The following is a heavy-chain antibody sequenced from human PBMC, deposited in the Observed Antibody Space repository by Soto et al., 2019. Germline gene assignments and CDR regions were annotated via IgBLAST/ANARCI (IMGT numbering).Heavy chain of an antibody. J-gene: IGHJ5*02. Sequence: QVQLQQWGAGLLKPSETLSLTCAVYGGSFSGYYWSWIRQPPGKGLEWIGEINHSGSTNYNPSLKSRVTISVDTSKNQSSLKLSSVTAADTAVYYCARGGRPDNIVVVPAAMPVSGWFDPWGQGTLVTVSS. CDR3: ARGGRPDNIVVVPAAMPVSGWFDP. D-gene: IGHD2-2*01. CDR1: GGSFSGYY. CDR2: INHSGST. V-gene: IGHV4-34*01.